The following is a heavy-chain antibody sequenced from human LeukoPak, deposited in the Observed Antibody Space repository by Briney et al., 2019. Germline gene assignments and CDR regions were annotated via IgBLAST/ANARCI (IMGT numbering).Heavy chain of an antibody. Sequence: GGSLRLSCAASGSTVRSNYMTWVRQAPGKGLEWVSVIYSGGSTKYADSVKGRFTISRDNSKNTLYLQMNSLRAEDTAVYYCARNPVAGYYFDYWGQGTLVTVSS. CDR1: GSTVRSNY. CDR2: IYSGGST. J-gene: IGHJ4*02. D-gene: IGHD6-19*01. CDR3: ARNPVAGYYFDY. V-gene: IGHV3-66*01.